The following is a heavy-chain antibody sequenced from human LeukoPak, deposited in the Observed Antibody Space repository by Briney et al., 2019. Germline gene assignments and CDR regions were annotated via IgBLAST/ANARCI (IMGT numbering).Heavy chain of an antibody. CDR3: AIGRGGQQLGDY. Sequence: GASLQISCKASGSTFTNYWIGWVRQLPGKGLEWMGIIYPGDSDTKYSPSFQGPVTISADKTINSAYLQWSSLKASDTAMYYCAIGRGGQQLGDYWGQGTLVTVSS. D-gene: IGHD6-13*01. CDR2: IYPGDSDT. CDR1: GSTFTNYW. J-gene: IGHJ4*02. V-gene: IGHV5-51*01.